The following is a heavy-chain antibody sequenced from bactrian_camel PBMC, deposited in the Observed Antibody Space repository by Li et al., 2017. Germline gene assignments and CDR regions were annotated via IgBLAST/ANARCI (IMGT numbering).Heavy chain of an antibody. D-gene: IGHD7*01. CDR3: TTRSRGACRWAEDMYDY. Sequence: HVQLVESGGGSVQSGGSLNLSCAVSGYTVSLNCMGWFRQGSGKAREGAAFIENNGSTRYADSVKGRFTISQDNAKNTLYLQMNSLKPEDTAMYYCTTRSRGACRWAEDMYDYWGQGTQVTVS. V-gene: IGHV3S53*01. CDR1: GYTVSLNC. CDR2: IENNGST. J-gene: IGHJ4*01.